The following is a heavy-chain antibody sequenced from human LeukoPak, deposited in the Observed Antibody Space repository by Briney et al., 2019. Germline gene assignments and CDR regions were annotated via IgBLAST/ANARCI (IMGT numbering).Heavy chain of an antibody. V-gene: IGHV3-23*01. CDR2: VSNSGGST. CDR3: ARDRPYFDY. J-gene: IGHJ4*02. CDR1: GXTFGSSA. Sequence: GGSLSLSCAASGXTFGSSAMSWVRQAPGKGLEWVSAVSNSGGSTFYADSVMGRFTISRDNSRNTLYLQMNSLRAEDTAVYYCARDRPYFDYWGQGTLVTVSS.